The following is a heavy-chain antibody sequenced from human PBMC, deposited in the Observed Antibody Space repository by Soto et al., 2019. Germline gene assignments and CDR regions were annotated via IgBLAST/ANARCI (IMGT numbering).Heavy chain of an antibody. CDR1: GYTLTELS. CDR3: ATTYCSGGSCYSGRIE. CDR2: FDPEDGET. D-gene: IGHD2-15*01. Sequence: ASVKVSCKVSGYTLTELSMHWVRQAPGKGLEWMGGFDPEDGETIYAQKLQGKVTMTEDTSTDTDYMEQSSQRSEDHAVYYCATTYCSGGSCYSGRIEWGQGTRVTSAS. J-gene: IGHJ4*02. V-gene: IGHV1-24*01.